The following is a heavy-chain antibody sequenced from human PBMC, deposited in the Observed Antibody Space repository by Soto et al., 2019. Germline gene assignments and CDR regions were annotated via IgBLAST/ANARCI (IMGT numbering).Heavy chain of an antibody. D-gene: IGHD1-26*01. J-gene: IGHJ6*02. V-gene: IGHV3-74*01. CDR3: ARGSPGPIVGGYYYYYGMDV. CDR1: GFTFSSYW. CDR2: LNSDGSST. Sequence: GGSLRLSCAASGFTFSSYWMHWVCQAPGKGLVWVSRLNSDGSSTSYADSVKGRFTISRDNAKNTLYLQMNSLRAEDTAVYYCARGSPGPIVGGYYYYYGMDVWGQGTTVTVSS.